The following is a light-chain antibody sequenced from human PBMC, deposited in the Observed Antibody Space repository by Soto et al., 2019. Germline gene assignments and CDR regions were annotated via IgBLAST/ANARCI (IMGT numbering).Light chain of an antibody. CDR2: EVS. CDR1: RSDVGGYNY. V-gene: IGLV2-14*01. Sequence: SALTPPASVSGSPGQSIPLSCTGSRSDVGGYNYVSWYQQHPGKAPKLMIYEVSNRPSGVSNRFSGSKSGNTASLTISGLHAEDEADYYCSSYTSSSTRDVLGTGTKVTVL. J-gene: IGLJ1*01. CDR3: SSYTSSSTRDV.